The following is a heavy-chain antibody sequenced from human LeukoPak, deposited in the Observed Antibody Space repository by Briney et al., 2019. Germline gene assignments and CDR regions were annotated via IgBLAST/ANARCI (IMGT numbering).Heavy chain of an antibody. D-gene: IGHD3-16*01. Sequence: SETLSLTCAVYGGSFSGYYWSWIRQSPVKGLEWIGEINHSGSTNYNPSLKSRVTISVDTSKNQFSLKLSSVTAADTAVYYCARSVYDYVWGSYPHNWFDPWGQGTLVTVSS. J-gene: IGHJ5*02. CDR2: INHSGST. CDR3: ARSVYDYVWGSYPHNWFDP. CDR1: GGSFSGYY. V-gene: IGHV4-34*01.